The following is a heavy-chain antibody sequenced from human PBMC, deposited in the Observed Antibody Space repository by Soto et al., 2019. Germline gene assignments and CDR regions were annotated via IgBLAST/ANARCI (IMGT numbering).Heavy chain of an antibody. CDR3: ASRSSGWYFDY. CDR2: ISGSGGST. D-gene: IGHD6-19*01. CDR1: GFTFSSYA. J-gene: IGHJ4*02. V-gene: IGHV3-23*01. Sequence: GGSVRLSCAACGFTFSSYAMNWVRQAPGKGLEWVSVISGSGGSTYYADSVKGRFTISRDNSKNTLYLQMNSLRAEDTAVYYCASRSSGWYFDYWGQGTLVTVSS.